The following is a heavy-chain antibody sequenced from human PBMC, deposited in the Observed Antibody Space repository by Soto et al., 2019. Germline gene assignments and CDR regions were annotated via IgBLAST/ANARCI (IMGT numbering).Heavy chain of an antibody. CDR3: ARYNWSPARYYYGMDV. D-gene: IGHD1-20*01. CDR1: GGSISIYY. CDR2: IHYSGNT. V-gene: IGHV4-59*01. Sequence: DTXYRTWTVCGGSISIYYWSCCRQPPGKGLEWIGYIHYSGNTNYNPSLKGRVTISVDTSKNHFSLTLSSVTAADTAVYYCARYNWSPARYYYGMDVWGQGTTVTVSS. J-gene: IGHJ6*02.